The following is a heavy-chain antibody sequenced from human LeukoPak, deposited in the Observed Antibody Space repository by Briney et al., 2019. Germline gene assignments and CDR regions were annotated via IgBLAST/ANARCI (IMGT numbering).Heavy chain of an antibody. CDR1: GGSISSGGYY. D-gene: IGHD3-3*01. CDR2: TYHSGYT. J-gene: IGHJ3*02. Sequence: SQTLSLTCTVSGGSISSGGYYWSWIRQHPRKGLEWIGYTYHSGYTYYNPSLKSRVTISVDTSKNQFSLKLSSVTAADTAVYYCAREQIRFDDAFDIWGQGTMVTVSS. CDR3: AREQIRFDDAFDI. V-gene: IGHV4-31*03.